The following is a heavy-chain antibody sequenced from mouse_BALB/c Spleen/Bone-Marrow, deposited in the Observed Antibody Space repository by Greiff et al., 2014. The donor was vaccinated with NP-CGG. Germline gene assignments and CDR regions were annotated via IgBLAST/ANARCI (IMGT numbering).Heavy chain of an antibody. J-gene: IGHJ1*01. V-gene: IGHV1-18*01. CDR3: ARSRGNYWYFDV. CDR2: INPNNGGT. CDR1: GHTFTEYT. D-gene: IGHD2-1*01. Sequence: EVQLQESGPELVKPGASVKISCKTSGHTFTEYTMHWVKQSHGKSLEWIGGINPNNGGTVYNQKFEDKATLTVDKSSSTAYMEFRSLTSEDSAIYYCARSRGNYWYFDVWGAGTTVTVSS.